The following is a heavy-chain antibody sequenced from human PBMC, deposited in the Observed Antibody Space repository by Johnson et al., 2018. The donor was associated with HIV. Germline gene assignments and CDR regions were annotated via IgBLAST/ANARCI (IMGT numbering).Heavy chain of an antibody. Sequence: VQPLGARVYILVPAVSLKLSCAASGFTVSSNYMSWVRQAPGKGLEWVSVIYSGGRTSYADSVKGRFTISRDNAKNSLYLQMNSLRSDDTAVYYCARVRDYNFWSGYYTGLPSENDAFEIWGQGTMVTVAS. D-gene: IGHD3-3*01. CDR1: GFTVSSNY. V-gene: IGHV3-53*05. CDR3: ARVRDYNFWSGYYTGLPSENDAFEI. CDR2: IYSGGRT. J-gene: IGHJ3*02.